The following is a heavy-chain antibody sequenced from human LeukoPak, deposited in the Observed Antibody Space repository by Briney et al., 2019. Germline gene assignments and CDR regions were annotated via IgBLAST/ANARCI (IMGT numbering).Heavy chain of an antibody. CDR3: ARQDIAARPPDAY. Sequence: GESLKISCRGSGYKFTNYWIAWVRQMPGKGLEWMGIVYPADSDTRYSPSFQGQVTTSADKSISTAYLQWNSLKASDTAMYYCARQDIAARPPDAYWGQGTLVTVSS. V-gene: IGHV5-51*01. J-gene: IGHJ4*02. CDR1: GYKFTNYW. CDR2: VYPADSDT. D-gene: IGHD6-6*01.